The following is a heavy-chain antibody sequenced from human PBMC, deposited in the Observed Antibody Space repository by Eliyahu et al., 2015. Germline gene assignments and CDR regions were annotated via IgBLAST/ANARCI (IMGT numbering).Heavy chain of an antibody. V-gene: IGHV2-5*01. D-gene: IGHD3-9*01. J-gene: IGHJ4*02. Sequence: QITLKESGPTLVKPTQTLTLTCTFSGFSLSTSGVRVGWIRQPPGKALEWLALIYWNDDKRYSPSLKSRLTITKDTXKNQVVLTMTNMXXVDTATYYCAHTDXLTGYLDYWGQGTLVTVSS. CDR2: IYWNDDK. CDR1: GFSLSTSGVR. CDR3: AHTDXLTGYLDY.